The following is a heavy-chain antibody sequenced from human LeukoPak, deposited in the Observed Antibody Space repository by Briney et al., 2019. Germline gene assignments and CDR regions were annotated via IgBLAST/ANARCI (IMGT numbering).Heavy chain of an antibody. D-gene: IGHD2-15*01. V-gene: IGHV3-30*04. CDR1: GFTFNNYA. J-gene: IGHJ4*02. CDR2: ISYDGSNK. CDR3: ARRYCSGGRCPNYFDY. Sequence: GSLRLSCAASGFTFNNYAMHWVRQAPGKGLEWVAVISYDGSNKYYADSVKGRFTISRDNSKNTLYLQMDSLRAEVTAVYYCARRYCSGGRCPNYFDYWGQGTLVTVFS.